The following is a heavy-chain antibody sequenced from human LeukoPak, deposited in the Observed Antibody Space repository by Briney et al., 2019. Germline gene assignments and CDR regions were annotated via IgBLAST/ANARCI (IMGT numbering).Heavy chain of an antibody. CDR3: ARDGAEGNIVVVPAAR. J-gene: IGHJ4*02. V-gene: IGHV1-2*02. CDR2: INPNSGGT. Sequence: PGASVKVSCKASGYTFTGYYMHWVRQAPGQGLEWMGWINPNSGGTNYAQKFQGRVTMTRDTSISTAYMELSRLGSDDTAVYYCARDGAEGNIVVVPAARWGQGTLVTVSS. CDR1: GYTFTGYY. D-gene: IGHD2-2*01.